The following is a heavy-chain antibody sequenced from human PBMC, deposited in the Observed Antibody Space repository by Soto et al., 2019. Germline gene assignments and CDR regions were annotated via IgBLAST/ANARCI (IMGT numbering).Heavy chain of an antibody. Sequence: PGESLKISCKGSGYSFTSYWIGWVRQMPGKGLEGMGMIYPGDSDTRYSPSFQGQVTISADKSISTAYLQWSSLKASDTAMSYCARRSRDSYGSGSPIDYWGQGTLVTVSS. CDR2: IYPGDSDT. CDR1: GYSFTSYW. J-gene: IGHJ4*02. D-gene: IGHD3-10*01. V-gene: IGHV5-51*01. CDR3: ARRSRDSYGSGSPIDY.